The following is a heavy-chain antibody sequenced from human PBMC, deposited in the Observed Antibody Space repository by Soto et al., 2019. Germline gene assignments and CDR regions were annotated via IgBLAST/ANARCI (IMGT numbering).Heavy chain of an antibody. CDR2: ISWNSGSI. V-gene: IGHV3-9*01. J-gene: IGHJ4*02. CDR3: AKDISPLLASAPAFDY. CDR1: GFTFDDYA. Sequence: GGSLRLSCAASGFTFDDYAMHWVRQAPGKGLEWVSGISWNSGSIGYADSVKGRFTISRDNAKNSLYLQMNSLRAEDTALYYCAKDISPLLASAPAFDYWGQGTLVTVSS. D-gene: IGHD1-26*01.